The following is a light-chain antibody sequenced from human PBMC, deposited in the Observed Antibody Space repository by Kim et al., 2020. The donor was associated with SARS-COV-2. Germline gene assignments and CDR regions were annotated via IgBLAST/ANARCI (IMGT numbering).Light chain of an antibody. CDR3: QVWDSSSDHWV. Sequence: PGRTARITCGGNNIGSKSVHWYQQKPGQAPVLVIYYDSDRPSGIPERFSGSNSGNTATLTISRVEAGDEADYYCQVWDSSSDHWVFGGGTQLTVL. CDR2: YDS. CDR1: NIGSKS. V-gene: IGLV3-21*04. J-gene: IGLJ3*02.